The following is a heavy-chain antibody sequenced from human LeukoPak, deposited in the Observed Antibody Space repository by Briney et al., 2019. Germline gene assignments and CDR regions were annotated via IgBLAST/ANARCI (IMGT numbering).Heavy chain of an antibody. CDR2: INNDGSST. D-gene: IGHD3-10*01. J-gene: IGHJ4*02. V-gene: IGHV3-74*01. Sequence: GGSLRLSCAASGFTFSNYKMNWVRQAPGKGLVWVSRINNDGSSTNYADSVKGRFTISRDNAKNTLYLQMNSLRAEDTAVYYCARLGSGSPFDYWGQGTLVTVSS. CDR1: GFTFSNYK. CDR3: ARLGSGSPFDY.